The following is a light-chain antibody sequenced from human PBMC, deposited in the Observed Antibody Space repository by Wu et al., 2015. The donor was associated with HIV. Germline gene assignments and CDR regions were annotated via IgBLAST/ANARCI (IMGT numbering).Light chain of an antibody. CDR3: QQYGTLWT. CDR2: AAS. Sequence: DIQLTQSPSFLSASVGDRVTITCRVSQGIDFYLAWYQQKSGEAPQLLVYAASTLQSGVPSRFSGSGSGTEFTLTISSLQPEDFATYYCQQYGTLWTFGQGTRVEIK. CDR1: QGIDFY. J-gene: IGKJ1*01. V-gene: IGKV1-9*01.